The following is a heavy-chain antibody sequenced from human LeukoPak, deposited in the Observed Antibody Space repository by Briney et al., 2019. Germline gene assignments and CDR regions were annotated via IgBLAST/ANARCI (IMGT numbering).Heavy chain of an antibody. CDR1: GGSISSYY. V-gene: IGHV4-59*12. CDR3: ARGRRRNWFDP. Sequence: PSETLSLTCTVSGGSISSYYWSWIRQPPGKGLEWIGYIYYSGSTNYKPSLKSRVTISVDTSKNQFSLKLSSVTAADTAVYYCARGRRRNWFDPWGQGTLVTVSS. CDR2: IYYSGST. J-gene: IGHJ5*02.